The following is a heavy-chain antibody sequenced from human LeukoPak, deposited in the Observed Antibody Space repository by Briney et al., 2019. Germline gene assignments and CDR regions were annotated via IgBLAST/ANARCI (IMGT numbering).Heavy chain of an antibody. CDR3: AKASGDYGD. Sequence: GGSLRLSCAASGFTFDDYAMHWVRQAPGKGLEWVSGISWNSGRTGYADLVRGRFTISRDNAKNSLYLQMNSLRPEDTALYYCAKASGDYGDLGQGTLVTVSS. CDR1: GFTFDDYA. CDR2: ISWNSGRT. D-gene: IGHD4-17*01. J-gene: IGHJ4*02. V-gene: IGHV3-9*01.